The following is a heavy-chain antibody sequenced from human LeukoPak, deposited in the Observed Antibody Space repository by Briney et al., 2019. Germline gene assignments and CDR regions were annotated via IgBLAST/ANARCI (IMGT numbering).Heavy chain of an antibody. Sequence: GASAQVSCKASGGTFSSYAISWVRQAPGQGLEWMGGIIPIFGTANYAQKFQGRVTITADESTSTAYMELSSLRSEDTAVYYCARVNLDKEHWFDPWGQGTLVTVSS. CDR1: GGTFSSYA. CDR3: ARVNLDKEHWFDP. V-gene: IGHV1-69*13. J-gene: IGHJ5*02. CDR2: IIPIFGTA. D-gene: IGHD2-2*03.